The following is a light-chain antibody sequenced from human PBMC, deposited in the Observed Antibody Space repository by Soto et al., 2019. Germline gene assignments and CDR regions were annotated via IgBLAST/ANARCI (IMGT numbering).Light chain of an antibody. CDR1: QSVSNNF. J-gene: IGKJ3*01. V-gene: IGKV3-20*01. CDR2: DTS. Sequence: EIVLTQSPGTLSLSPGERAALSCRASQSVSNNFLAWYQQKPGQSPRLLIYDTSSRATDIPDRFSGSGSGTDFTLTISGLEPEDSAVYYCQQYGSSPFTFGPGTKVDIK. CDR3: QQYGSSPFT.